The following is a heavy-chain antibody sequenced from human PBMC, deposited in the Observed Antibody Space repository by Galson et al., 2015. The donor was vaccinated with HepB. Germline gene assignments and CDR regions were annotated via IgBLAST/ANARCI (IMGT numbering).Heavy chain of an antibody. CDR1: GYSFTSFA. Sequence: SVKVSCKASGYSFTSFAIHWVRQAPGQRLEWMGWVNPGNGKTKYSQKFQGRITITRDTSATTAYMELSRLRSEATAVYYCARERGGFYYLYYWGQGTLVTVSS. D-gene: IGHD3-22*01. CDR2: VNPGNGKT. V-gene: IGHV1-3*01. J-gene: IGHJ4*02. CDR3: ARERGGFYYLYY.